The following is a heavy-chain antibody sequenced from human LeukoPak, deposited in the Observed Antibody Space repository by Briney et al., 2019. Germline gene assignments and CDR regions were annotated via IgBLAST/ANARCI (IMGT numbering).Heavy chain of an antibody. CDR3: TTNNVRTYYDYVWGSPSPLFDY. J-gene: IGHJ4*02. CDR1: GFTFSNAW. V-gene: IGHV3-15*01. Sequence: GGSLRLSCAASGFTFSNAWMSWVRQAPGKGLEWVGRIKSKTDGGTTDHAAPVKGRFTISRDDSKNTLYLQMNSLKTEDTAVYYCTTNNVRTYYDYVWGSPSPLFDYWGQGTLVTVSS. D-gene: IGHD3-16*01. CDR2: IKSKTDGGTT.